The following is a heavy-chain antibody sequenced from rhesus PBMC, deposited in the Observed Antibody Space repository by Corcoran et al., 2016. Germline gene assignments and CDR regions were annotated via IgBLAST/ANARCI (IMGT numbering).Heavy chain of an antibody. D-gene: IGHD3-16*01. CDR2: INGNSGST. CDR3: ARDRVGYTGS. V-gene: IGHV4-80*01. Sequence: QVQLQESGPGLVMPSETLSLTCAVSGGSFSSYWWSWIRQPPGKGLEWIGEINGNSGSTNYIPSLKSRVTISKDASKTQFALRLSAVTAADTAVYYGARDRVGYTGSWVQGVLVTVSS. CDR1: GGSFSSYW. J-gene: IGHJ4*01.